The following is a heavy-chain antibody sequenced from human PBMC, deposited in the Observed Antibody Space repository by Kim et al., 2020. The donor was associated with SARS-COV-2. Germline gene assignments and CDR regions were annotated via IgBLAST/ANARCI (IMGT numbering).Heavy chain of an antibody. V-gene: IGHV3-23*01. Sequence: GGSLRLSCAASGFNFAGYDMSWVRQTPGQGLEWVSTISVAGNMLYAKSVKGRFAISRDNSWQTWGQQMTRLTVDDTAIYYCVPDSNWTFYWGQGTLVTVSS. CDR2: ISVAGNM. CDR1: GFNFAGYD. J-gene: IGHJ4*02. CDR3: VPDSNWTFY. D-gene: IGHD1-1*01.